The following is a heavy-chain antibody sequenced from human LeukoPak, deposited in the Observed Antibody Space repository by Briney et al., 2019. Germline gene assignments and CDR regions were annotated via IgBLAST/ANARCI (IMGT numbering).Heavy chain of an antibody. CDR2: ISSSSSYI. CDR3: AREFQIFGVVIDAFDI. Sequence: GGSLRLSCAASGFTFSSYSMNWVRQAPGKGLEWVSSISSSSSYIYYADSVKGRFTISRDNAKNSLYLQMNSLRAEDTAVYYCAREFQIFGVVIDAFDIWGQGTMVTVSS. V-gene: IGHV3-21*01. CDR1: GFTFSSYS. J-gene: IGHJ3*02. D-gene: IGHD3-3*01.